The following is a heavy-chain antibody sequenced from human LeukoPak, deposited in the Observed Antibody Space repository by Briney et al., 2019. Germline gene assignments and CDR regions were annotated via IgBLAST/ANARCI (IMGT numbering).Heavy chain of an antibody. CDR1: GGTFSSYA. V-gene: IGHV1-69*13. CDR3: VRVDRTGTTLYY. D-gene: IGHD1-7*01. Sequence: GASVTVSCKASGGTFSSYAISWVRQAPGQGLEWMGGIIPIFGTANYAQKFQGRVTITADESTSTAYMELSSLRSEDTAVYYCVRVDRTGTTLYYWGQGTLVTVSS. J-gene: IGHJ4*02. CDR2: IIPIFGTA.